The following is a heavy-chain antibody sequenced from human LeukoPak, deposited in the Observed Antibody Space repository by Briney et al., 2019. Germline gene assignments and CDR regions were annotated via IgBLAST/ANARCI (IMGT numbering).Heavy chain of an antibody. J-gene: IGHJ4*02. CDR1: GGSISSYY. CDR2: IYYSGST. D-gene: IGHD3-3*01. V-gene: IGHV4-59*01. CDR3: ASRSSIWSGYQDTLYYFDS. Sequence: SETLSLTCTVSGGSISSYYWSWIRQPPGKRLGWIGHIYYSGSTNYNPSLKSRVTISVDTSKNQFSLKLSSVTAADTAVYYCASRSSIWSGYQDTLYYFDSWGQGTLVTVSS.